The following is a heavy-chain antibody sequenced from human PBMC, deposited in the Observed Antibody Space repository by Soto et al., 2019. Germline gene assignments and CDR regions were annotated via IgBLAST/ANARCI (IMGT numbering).Heavy chain of an antibody. J-gene: IGHJ6*02. D-gene: IGHD2-21*02. CDR1: GFSFSNYV. V-gene: IGHV3-23*01. CDR2: ISGGGGNT. Sequence: GGSLRLSCVASGFSFSNYVMTWVRQAPGKGLEWVSGISGGGGNTHYADSVMGRFTISRDNSKNTLYLQMDSLRVEDTAIYHCANRGTAFHSYYGLDVWGQGTTVTVSS. CDR3: ANRGTAFHSYYGLDV.